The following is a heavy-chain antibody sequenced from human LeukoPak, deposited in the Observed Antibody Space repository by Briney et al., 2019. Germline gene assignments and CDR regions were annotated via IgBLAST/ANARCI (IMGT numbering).Heavy chain of an antibody. V-gene: IGHV3-23*01. CDR1: GFTFSSYA. CDR3: ALLLLWIQLPYYFDY. D-gene: IGHD5-18*01. J-gene: IGHJ4*02. CDR2: ISGSGGST. Sequence: GGSLRLSCAASGFTFSSYAMSWVRQAPGKGLEWVSAISGSGGSTYYADSVKGRFTISRGNSKNTLYLQMNSLRAEDTAVYYCALLLLWIQLPYYFDYWGQGTLVTVSS.